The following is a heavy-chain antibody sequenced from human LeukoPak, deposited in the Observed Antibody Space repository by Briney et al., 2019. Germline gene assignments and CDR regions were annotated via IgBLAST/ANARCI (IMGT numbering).Heavy chain of an antibody. J-gene: IGHJ4*02. D-gene: IGHD5-18*01. CDR3: ARGGQHTAMGRIDY. Sequence: SSGTLSLTCAVSGGSISSSNWWSWVRQPPGKGLEWIGEIYHSGSTNYNPSLKSRVTISVDTSKNQFSLKLSSVTAADTAVYYCARGGQHTAMGRIDYWGQGTLVTVSS. V-gene: IGHV4-4*02. CDR2: IYHSGST. CDR1: GGSISSSNW.